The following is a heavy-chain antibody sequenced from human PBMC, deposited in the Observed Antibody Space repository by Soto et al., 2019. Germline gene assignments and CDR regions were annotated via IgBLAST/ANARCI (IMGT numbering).Heavy chain of an antibody. J-gene: IGHJ6*02. D-gene: IGHD3-10*01. Sequence: SETLPLPCTVSGGSISSSRYYWGWIRHPPGKGLEWIGSIYYSGSTYYNPSLKSRVTISVDTSKNQFSLKLSSVTAADTAVYYCARRGSGSIWNYYYYFGMDVLGQGTTVT. CDR1: GGSISSSRYY. CDR2: IYYSGST. CDR3: ARRGSGSIWNYYYYFGMDV. V-gene: IGHV4-39*01.